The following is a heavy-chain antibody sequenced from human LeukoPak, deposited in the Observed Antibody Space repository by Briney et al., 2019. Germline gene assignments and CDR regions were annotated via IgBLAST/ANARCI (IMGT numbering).Heavy chain of an antibody. D-gene: IGHD3-9*01. CDR3: ARAISYYMDV. CDR1: GGSFSGYY. Sequence: PSETLSLTCAVYGGSFSGYYWSWIRQPPGKGLEWIGEINHSGSTNYDPSLKSRVTISVDTSKNQFSLKLSSVTAADTAVYYCARAISYYMDVRGKGTTVTVSS. CDR2: INHSGST. V-gene: IGHV4-34*01. J-gene: IGHJ6*03.